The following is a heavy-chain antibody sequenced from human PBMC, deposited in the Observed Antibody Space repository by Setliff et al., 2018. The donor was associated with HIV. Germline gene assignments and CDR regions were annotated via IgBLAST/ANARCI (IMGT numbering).Heavy chain of an antibody. Sequence: ASVKVSCKAPGYTVTDYYMHWVRRAPGHGLEWMGIINPSFGSTSYAQKFQGRVTMTRDTSTSTVFMELSSLNSEDTAVYYCATDRDATMVPGADYWGQGTLVTVSS. J-gene: IGHJ4*02. CDR3: ATDRDATMVPGADY. D-gene: IGHD3-10*01. CDR2: INPSFGST. CDR1: GYTVTDYY. V-gene: IGHV1-46*01.